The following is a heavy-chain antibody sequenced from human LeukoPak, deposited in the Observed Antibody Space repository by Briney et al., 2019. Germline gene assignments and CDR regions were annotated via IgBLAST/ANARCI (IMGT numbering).Heavy chain of an antibody. CDR2: IFYSGSI. CDR3: ARLDHTSGWYYFDY. V-gene: IGHV4-30-2*03. CDR1: GGSISSGGYY. Sequence: PSQTLSLTCTVSGGSISSGGYYWSWIRQPPGKGLEWIGSIFYSGSISYNPSLKSRVTISVDTSKNQFSLKLSSVTAADSAVYYCARLDHTSGWYYFDYWGQGTLVTVSS. D-gene: IGHD6-19*01. J-gene: IGHJ4*02.